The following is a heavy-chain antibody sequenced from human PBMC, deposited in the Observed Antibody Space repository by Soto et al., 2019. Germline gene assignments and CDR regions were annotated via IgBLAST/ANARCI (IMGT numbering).Heavy chain of an antibody. J-gene: IGHJ6*02. Sequence: GGSLRLSCAASGFTFSSYGMHRVRQAPGKGLEWVAVISYDGSNKYYADSVKGRFTISRDNSKNTLYLQMNSLRAEDTAVYYCAKDRHYDILTGRYYYGMDVWGQGTTVTVSS. CDR2: ISYDGSNK. CDR3: AKDRHYDILTGRYYYGMDV. CDR1: GFTFSSYG. D-gene: IGHD3-9*01. V-gene: IGHV3-30*18.